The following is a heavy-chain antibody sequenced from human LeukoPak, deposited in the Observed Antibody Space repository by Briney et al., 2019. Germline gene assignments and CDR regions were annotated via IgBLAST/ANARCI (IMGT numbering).Heavy chain of an antibody. CDR3: ATPYDSRSDAFDI. D-gene: IGHD3-22*01. J-gene: IGHJ3*02. V-gene: IGHV4-59*08. CDR1: GGSISSYY. Sequence: SETLSLTCTVSGGSISSYYWSWIRQPPGKGLEWIGYIYYSGSTNYNPSLKSRVTISVDTSKNQFSLKLSSVTAADTAVYYCATPYDSRSDAFDIWGQGTMVTVSS. CDR2: IYYSGST.